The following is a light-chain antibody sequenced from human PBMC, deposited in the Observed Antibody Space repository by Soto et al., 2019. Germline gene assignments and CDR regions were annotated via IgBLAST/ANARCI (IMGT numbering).Light chain of an antibody. CDR2: EVT. CDR3: SSYTRRNTLA. J-gene: IGLJ2*01. CDR1: SSDVGGYNF. V-gene: IGLV2-14*01. Sequence: QSALTQPASVSGSPGQSITISCTGTSSDVGGYNFVSWYQQYPGKAPKLIIYEVTARPSGVSNRFSGSKSGSTASLTIAGLQAEDEADYYCSSYTRRNTLAFGGGTKLTVL.